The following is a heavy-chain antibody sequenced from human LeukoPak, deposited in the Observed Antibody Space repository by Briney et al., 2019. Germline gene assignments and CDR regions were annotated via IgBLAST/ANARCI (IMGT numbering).Heavy chain of an antibody. CDR2: INHDGSS. CDR3: ARDLIYDYVWGSHRYAWFDP. CDR1: GGSFSGHY. D-gene: IGHD3-16*02. V-gene: IGHV4-34*01. J-gene: IGHJ5*02. Sequence: PSETLSLTCAVYGGSFSGHYWNWIRQPPGKGLEWIGGINHDGSSNSNPSLRSRVTISVDTSKNQFSLKLSSVTAADTAVYYCARDLIYDYVWGSHRYAWFDPWGQGTLVTVSS.